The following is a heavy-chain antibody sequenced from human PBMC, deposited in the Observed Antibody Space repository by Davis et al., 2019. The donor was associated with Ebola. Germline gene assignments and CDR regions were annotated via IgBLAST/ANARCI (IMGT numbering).Heavy chain of an antibody. CDR3: AAEGDISPGSYGDNWFDP. V-gene: IGHV4-59*03. D-gene: IGHD3-9*01. Sequence: MPSETLSLTCTVSGGSISSYYWSWIRQPPGKGLEWIGYIYYSGSTHYNPSLKSRVIISVETSKNQFSLKLTSVTAADTAVYYCAAEGDISPGSYGDNWFDPWGQGTLVTVSS. CDR2: IYYSGST. CDR1: GGSISSYY. J-gene: IGHJ5*02.